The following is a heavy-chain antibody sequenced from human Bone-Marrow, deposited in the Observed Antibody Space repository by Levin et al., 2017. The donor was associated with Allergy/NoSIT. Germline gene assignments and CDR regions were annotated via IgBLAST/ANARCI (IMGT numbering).Heavy chain of an antibody. V-gene: IGHV3-48*03. CDR1: GFMFSSYE. CDR3: AREVPYADTGVYYSGMDV. J-gene: IGHJ6*02. CDR2: ISSGSGTI. D-gene: IGHD5/OR15-5a*01. Sequence: GGSLRLSCVGSGFMFSSYEMSWVRQAPGKGLEWLSYISSGSGTIKYADSVRGRFTISRDNAKNSVYLQMNSLTVEDTAVYKCAREVPYADTGVYYSGMDVWGQGTTVTVSS.